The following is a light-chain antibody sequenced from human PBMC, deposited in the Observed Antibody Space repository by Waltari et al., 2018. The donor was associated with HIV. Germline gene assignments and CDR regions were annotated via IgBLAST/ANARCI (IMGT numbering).Light chain of an antibody. CDR1: SSDVGRYNS. J-gene: IGLJ3*02. V-gene: IGLV2-8*01. Sequence: QSALTQPPSASGSPGQSVTISCPGTSSDVGRYNSVTWYQQHPGKAPKLIIFEVTKWPSGVPNRFSGSKSGNTASLTVSGLQADDEADYYCCSYTGYNDFLFGAGTKLTVL. CDR2: EVT. CDR3: CSYTGYNDFL.